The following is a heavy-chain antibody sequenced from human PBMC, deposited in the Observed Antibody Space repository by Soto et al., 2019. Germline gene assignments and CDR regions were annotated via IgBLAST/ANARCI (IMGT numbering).Heavy chain of an antibody. CDR1: GGTFSNYA. Sequence: QVQLVQSGAEVRKPGSSVTVSCKASGGTFSNYAISWVRQAPGQGLEWMGGIIPIVGTGSYAQKFQGRVTITVDAPTSTAYMELSSLSFEDTAVYYCARVVILVPTASTHYYYHMDVWGPGTTVTVSS. J-gene: IGHJ6*02. CDR3: ARVVILVPTASTHYYYHMDV. V-gene: IGHV1-69*01. CDR2: IIPIVGTG. D-gene: IGHD2-2*01.